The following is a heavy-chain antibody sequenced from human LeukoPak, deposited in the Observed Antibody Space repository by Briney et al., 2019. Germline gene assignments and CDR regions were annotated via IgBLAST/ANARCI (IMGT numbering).Heavy chain of an antibody. CDR1: GYSFTSYW. V-gene: IGHV5-51*01. CDR3: ARLREVDSGSYIGDFDY. D-gene: IGHD1-26*01. Sequence: GESLKISCKGSGYSFTSYWIGWVRQMPGKGLEWMGIIYPGDSDTRYSPSFQGQVTISADKSISTAYLQWSSLKASDTAMYYCARLREVDSGSYIGDFDYWGQGTLVTVSS. J-gene: IGHJ4*02. CDR2: IYPGDSDT.